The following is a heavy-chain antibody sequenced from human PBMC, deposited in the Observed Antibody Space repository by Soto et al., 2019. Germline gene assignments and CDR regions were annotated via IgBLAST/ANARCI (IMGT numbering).Heavy chain of an antibody. CDR2: ISYDGSNK. D-gene: IGHD5-18*01. CDR3: ARDVMRYSYGLPWIY. V-gene: IGHV3-30-3*01. CDR1: GFTFSSYA. Sequence: QVQLVESGGGVVQPGRSLRLSCAASGFTFSSYAMHWVRQAPGKGLEWVAVISYDGSNKYYADSVKGRFTISRDNSKNTLYLQMNSLRAEDTAVYYCARDVMRYSYGLPWIYLGQGTLVTVSS. J-gene: IGHJ4*02.